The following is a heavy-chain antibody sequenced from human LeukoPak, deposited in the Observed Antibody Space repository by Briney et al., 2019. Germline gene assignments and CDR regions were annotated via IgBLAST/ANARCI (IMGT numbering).Heavy chain of an antibody. Sequence: GGSLRLSCAASGFTFSSYWMSWVRQAPGKGLEWVANIKKDGSETYYEDSVKGRFTISRDNAKNSLYLQMNSLRAEDTAMYYCARGRYSGTTYYFDYWGQGTLVTVSS. CDR1: GFTFSSYW. CDR3: ARGRYSGTTYYFDY. D-gene: IGHD5-12*01. CDR2: IKKDGSET. V-gene: IGHV3-7*03. J-gene: IGHJ4*02.